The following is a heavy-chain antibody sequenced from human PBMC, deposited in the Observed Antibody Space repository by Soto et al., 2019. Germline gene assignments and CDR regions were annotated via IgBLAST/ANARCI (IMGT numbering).Heavy chain of an antibody. CDR2: IIPIFGTA. V-gene: IGHV1-69*13. Sequence: SVKVSCKASGGTFSSYAISWVRQAPGQGLEWMGGIIPIFGTANYAQKFQGRVTITADESTSTAYMELSSLRSEDTAVYYCARTREGAVELVNNYYGMDVWGQGTTVTVSS. CDR3: ARTREGAVELVNNYYGMDV. CDR1: GGTFSSYA. J-gene: IGHJ6*02. D-gene: IGHD3-9*01.